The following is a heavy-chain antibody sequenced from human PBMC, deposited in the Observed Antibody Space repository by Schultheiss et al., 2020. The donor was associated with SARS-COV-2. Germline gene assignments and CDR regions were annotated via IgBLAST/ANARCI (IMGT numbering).Heavy chain of an antibody. CDR1: GYTFTSYA. J-gene: IGHJ6*02. CDR2: INPNSGGT. Sequence: ASVKVSCKASGYTFTSYAMHWVRQAPGQGLDWMGWINPNSGGTNYAQKFQGRVTMTRNTSISTAYMELSSLRSEDTAVYYCARARPDKGGSRPYYYYGMDVWGQGTTVTVSS. CDR3: ARARPDKGGSRPYYYYGMDV. D-gene: IGHD6-6*01. V-gene: IGHV1-8*02.